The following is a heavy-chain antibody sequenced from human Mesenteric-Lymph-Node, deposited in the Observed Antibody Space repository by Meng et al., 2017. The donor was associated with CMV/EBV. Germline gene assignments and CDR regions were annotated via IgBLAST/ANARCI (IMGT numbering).Heavy chain of an antibody. J-gene: IGHJ4*02. V-gene: IGHV3-48*04. CDR3: ARECSSLSGKAFDY. CDR1: GFTFSSYS. Sequence: GESLKISCAASGFTFSSYSMHWVRQAPGKGLEWVSYISSSTSTMKYADSVKGRFTISRDNAKNSLYLQMNSLRGEDTAVYYCARECSSLSGKAFDYWGQGTLVTVSS. CDR2: ISSSTSTM. D-gene: IGHD6-19*01.